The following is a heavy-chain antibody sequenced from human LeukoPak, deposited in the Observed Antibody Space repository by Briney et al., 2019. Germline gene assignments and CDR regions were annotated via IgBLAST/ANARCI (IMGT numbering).Heavy chain of an antibody. D-gene: IGHD4-17*01. CDR3: ARMTTVTSYYFDY. CDR2: IGSSGSST. CDR1: GFTFRNYA. Sequence: GGSLRLSCAASGFTFRNYAMSWVRQAPGKGLEWVSAIGSSGSSTYYADSVKGRFTISRDNSKNTLYLQMNSLRAEDTAVYYCARMTTVTSYYFDYWGQGTLVTVSS. V-gene: IGHV3-23*01. J-gene: IGHJ4*02.